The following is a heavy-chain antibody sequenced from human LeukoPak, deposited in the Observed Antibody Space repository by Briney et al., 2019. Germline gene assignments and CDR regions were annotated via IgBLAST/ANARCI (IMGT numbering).Heavy chain of an antibody. J-gene: IGHJ4*02. Sequence: GGSLRLSCAASGFTFSSYAMSWVRQAPGKGLEWVSGISAGGTTTYYVDAVRGRFTISRDNSNNTLYLQMNSLRVEDTAVYYCAKGGPYSRGYPYDSWGQGTLVTVSS. V-gene: IGHV3-23*01. D-gene: IGHD3-16*01. CDR1: GFTFSSYA. CDR3: AKGGPYSRGYPYDS. CDR2: ISAGGTTT.